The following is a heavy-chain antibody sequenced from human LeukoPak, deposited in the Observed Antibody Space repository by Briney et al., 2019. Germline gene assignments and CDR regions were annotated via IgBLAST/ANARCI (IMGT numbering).Heavy chain of an antibody. Sequence: SETLSLTCTVSGGSISSNYWSWIRQPPGKGLEWIGYIYYSGSTNYNPSLKSRVTISVDTSKNQFSLKLSSVTAADTAVYYCAREGLIRNWFDPWGQGTLVTVSS. CDR1: GGSISSNY. J-gene: IGHJ5*02. CDR2: IYYSGST. CDR3: AREGLIRNWFDP. V-gene: IGHV4-59*01. D-gene: IGHD3-16*01.